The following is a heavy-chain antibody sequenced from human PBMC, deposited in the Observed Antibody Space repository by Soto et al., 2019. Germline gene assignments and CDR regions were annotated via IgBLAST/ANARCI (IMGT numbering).Heavy chain of an antibody. Sequence: EVQLVESGGGLVQPGGSLRLSCAASGFTFSSYWMSWVRQAPGKGLEWVANIKQDGSEKYYVDSVKGRFTISRDNAKNSLYLQMNCLRAEDTAVYYCARGGYLLYYYYYMDVWGKGTTVTVSS. D-gene: IGHD6-25*01. V-gene: IGHV3-7*04. CDR1: GFTFSSYW. J-gene: IGHJ6*03. CDR2: IKQDGSEK. CDR3: ARGGYLLYYYYYMDV.